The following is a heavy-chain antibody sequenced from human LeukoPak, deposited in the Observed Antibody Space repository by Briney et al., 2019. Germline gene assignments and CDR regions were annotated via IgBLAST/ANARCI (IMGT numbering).Heavy chain of an antibody. J-gene: IGHJ4*02. CDR2: IYENGGTT. V-gene: IGHV3-23*01. CDR1: GFTFRSHA. CDR3: AKGSAPEGELRHDY. D-gene: IGHD3-16*01. Sequence: GGSLRLSCVGSGFTFRSHAMSWVRQAPEKGLEFVSGIYENGGTTYYADSVKGRFSISRDNSKNTLYLQMDSLRGEDTAVYYCAKGSAPEGELRHDYWGQGTLVTVSS.